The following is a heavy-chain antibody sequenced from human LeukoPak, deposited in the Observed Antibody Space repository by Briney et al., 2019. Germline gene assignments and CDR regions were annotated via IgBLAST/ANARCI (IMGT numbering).Heavy chain of an antibody. D-gene: IGHD2-2*01. V-gene: IGHV3-21*01. CDR1: GFTFSSYS. Sequence: GGSLRLSCAASGFTFSSYSMNWVRQAPGKGLEWVSSISSNSYIYYADSVKGRFTISRDNAKNSPYLQMNSLRAEDTAVYYCARAPTIVVGPTWGQGTLVTVSS. CDR2: ISSNSYI. CDR3: ARAPTIVVGPT. J-gene: IGHJ5*02.